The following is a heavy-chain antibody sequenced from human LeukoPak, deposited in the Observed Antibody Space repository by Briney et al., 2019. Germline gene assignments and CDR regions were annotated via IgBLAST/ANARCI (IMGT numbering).Heavy chain of an antibody. D-gene: IGHD2-8*02. V-gene: IGHV2-70*16. CDR3: ARTTPTGYLDY. J-gene: IGHJ4*02. CDR2: IDWDDDK. CDR1: GGSISSSSYY. Sequence: TLSLTCTVSGGSISSSSYYWGWIRQPPGKALEWLARIDWDDDKIYSTSLRTRLTLSKDTSKNQVVLTMSNMDPVDTATYYCARTTPTGYLDYWGQGTLVTVSS.